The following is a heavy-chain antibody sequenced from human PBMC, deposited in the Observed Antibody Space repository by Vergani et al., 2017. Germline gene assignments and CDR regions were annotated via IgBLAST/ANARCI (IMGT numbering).Heavy chain of an antibody. V-gene: IGHV3-13*01. Sequence: EVQLLESGGGLAQPGGSLRLSCAASGFTFSTYDMHWVRQATGKGLEWVSAIGTAGDTYYPGSVKGRFTISRENAKNSLYLQMNGLRAGDTAVYYCARIDSSSPALDYWGQGTLVTVSS. CDR1: GFTFSTYD. CDR2: IGTAGDT. J-gene: IGHJ4*02. D-gene: IGHD6-6*01. CDR3: ARIDSSSPALDY.